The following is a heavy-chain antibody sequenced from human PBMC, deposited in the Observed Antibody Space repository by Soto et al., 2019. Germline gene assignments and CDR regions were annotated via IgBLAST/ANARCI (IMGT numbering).Heavy chain of an antibody. CDR2: SNHSGST. CDR1: GGSFSGYY. D-gene: IGHD5-12*01. J-gene: IGHJ4*02. V-gene: IGHV4-34*01. Sequence: QVQLQQWGAGLLKPSETLSLTCAVYGGSFSGYYWSWTRQPPGKGLEWIGESNHSGSTNYNPSLKSRVTISVDTSKNQFSLKLSSVTAADTAVYYCARDVANDYWGQGTLVTVSS. CDR3: ARDVANDY.